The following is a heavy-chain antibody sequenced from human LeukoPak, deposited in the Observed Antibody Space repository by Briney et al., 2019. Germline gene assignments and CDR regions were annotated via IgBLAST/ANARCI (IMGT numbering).Heavy chain of an antibody. CDR2: IYYSGSS. V-gene: IGHV4-31*03. J-gene: IGHJ1*01. CDR1: GGSISSGGSY. Sequence: SETLSLTCTVSGGSISSGGSYGSWIRQHPGKGLEWIGFIYYSGSSYYNPSLKSRVTISVDTSKKQFSLTLSSVTVADTAVYYCATSGGPEYFRNWGQGTLVTVSS. D-gene: IGHD6-19*01. CDR3: ATSGGPEYFRN.